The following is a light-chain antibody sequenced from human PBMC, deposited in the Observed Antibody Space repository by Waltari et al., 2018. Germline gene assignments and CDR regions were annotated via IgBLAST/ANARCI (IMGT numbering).Light chain of an antibody. CDR2: RAS. CDR3: QQYTDWPPNT. CDR1: QSVSSD. Sequence: EIVMTQSPATLSVSPGERVTLSCRASQSVSSDLAWYQQKPGQAPRLLMYRASTRATGIPTRFSGSGSGTEFTLTISSLQSEDFAIYYCQQYTDWPPNTFGQGTKLEIK. V-gene: IGKV3-15*01. J-gene: IGKJ2*01.